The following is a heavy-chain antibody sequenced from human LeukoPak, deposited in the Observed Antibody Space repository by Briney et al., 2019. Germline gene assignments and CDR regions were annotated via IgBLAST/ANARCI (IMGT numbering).Heavy chain of an antibody. V-gene: IGHV3-7*01. CDR2: IKKDGSEK. CDR3: ARGGWGSCFDAFDI. Sequence: PGGSLRLSCEASGFTFSSYWMSWVRQAPGKGLEWVANIKKDGSEKYYVDSVKGRFTISRDNAKNSLYLQMNSLRAEETAVYYWARGGWGSCFDAFDIWGQGTMVTVSS. J-gene: IGHJ3*02. D-gene: IGHD3-16*01. CDR1: GFTFSSYW.